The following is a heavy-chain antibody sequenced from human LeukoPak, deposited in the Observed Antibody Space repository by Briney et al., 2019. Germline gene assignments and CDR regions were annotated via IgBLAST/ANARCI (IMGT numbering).Heavy chain of an antibody. CDR1: GITVSNNY. Sequence: GGSLRLSCAASGITVSNNYMSWVRQAPGKGLEWVSLIYSGGSTYYADSVRGRFTISRDSSKNTLYLQMNSLRVEDTAVYYCAKDRAAGMYYWGQGTLVTVSS. J-gene: IGHJ4*02. CDR2: IYSGGST. CDR3: AKDRAAGMYY. V-gene: IGHV3-66*01. D-gene: IGHD6-13*01.